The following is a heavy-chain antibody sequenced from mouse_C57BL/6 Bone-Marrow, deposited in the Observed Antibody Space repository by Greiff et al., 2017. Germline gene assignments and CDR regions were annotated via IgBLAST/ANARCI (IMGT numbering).Heavy chain of an antibody. Sequence: EVKLVESGGGLVKPGGSLKLSCAASGFTFSDYGMHWVRQAPEKGLEWVAYISSGSSTIYYADTVKGRFTISRDNAKNTLFLQMTSLRSADTAMYYCARDYYYGSSWFAYWGQGTLVTVSA. CDR1: GFTFSDYG. D-gene: IGHD1-1*01. V-gene: IGHV5-17*01. CDR2: ISSGSSTI. CDR3: ARDYYYGSSWFAY. J-gene: IGHJ3*01.